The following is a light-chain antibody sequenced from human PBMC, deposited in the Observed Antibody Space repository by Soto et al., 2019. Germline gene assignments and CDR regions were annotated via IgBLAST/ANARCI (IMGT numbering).Light chain of an antibody. J-gene: IGKJ5*01. CDR1: QSVSSSY. V-gene: IGKV3-20*01. Sequence: EIVLTQSPGTLSLSPGERATLSCRASQSVSSSYLAWYQQKPGQAPRLLIYGASSRATGIPDRFSGSGSGTDFTITISRLEPEDFGVYYWQQYGSSPLITFGQGTRLEIK. CDR2: GAS. CDR3: QQYGSSPLIT.